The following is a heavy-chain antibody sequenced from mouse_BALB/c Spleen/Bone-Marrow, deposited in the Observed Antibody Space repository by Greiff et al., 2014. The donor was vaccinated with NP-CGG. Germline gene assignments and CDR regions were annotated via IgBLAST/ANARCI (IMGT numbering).Heavy chain of an antibody. CDR3: ARSGITTGSYWYFDI. J-gene: IGHJ1*01. CDR2: ISRGSSTI. CDR1: GFTFSGFG. V-gene: IGHV5-17*02. D-gene: IGHD1-1*01. Sequence: EVMLVESGGGLVQPGGSRKLSCAASGFTFSGFGTHWVRQAPEKGLEWVAYISRGSSTIYYADTVKGRFTISRDNPKNTLFLQMTSLRSEDTAMYYCARSGITTGSYWYFDIWGAGTTVTVSS.